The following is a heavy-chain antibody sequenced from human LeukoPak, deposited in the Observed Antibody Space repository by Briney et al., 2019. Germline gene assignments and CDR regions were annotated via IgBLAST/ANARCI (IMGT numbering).Heavy chain of an antibody. J-gene: IGHJ4*02. CDR2: LSGSGYST. CDR1: GFTFSSHA. CDR3: AKDMGDFWSSFDY. D-gene: IGHD3-3*01. Sequence: PGGSLRLSCEASGFTFSSHAMSWVRQAPGKGLEWVSGLSGSGYSTFYADSVKGRFTISRDNSKNTLYLQMNSLRAEDTAVYYCAKDMGDFWSSFDYWGQGTLVTVSS. V-gene: IGHV3-23*01.